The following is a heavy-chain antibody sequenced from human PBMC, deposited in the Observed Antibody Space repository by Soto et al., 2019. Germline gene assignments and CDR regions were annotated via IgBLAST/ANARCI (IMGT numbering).Heavy chain of an antibody. V-gene: IGHV3-74*01. CDR2: LNSAGSTI. D-gene: IGHD4-17*01. CDR3: ARDREGDGDYKMDV. CDR1: GFTFSYYW. Sequence: GGSLRLSCVTSGFTFSYYWMHGGGQGPGKGPEWLSRLNSAGSTIDYADSVKGRFTISRDNAKNTVYLQMNSLRVDETAVYYCARDREGDGDYKMDVWGQGATVTVSS. J-gene: IGHJ6*01.